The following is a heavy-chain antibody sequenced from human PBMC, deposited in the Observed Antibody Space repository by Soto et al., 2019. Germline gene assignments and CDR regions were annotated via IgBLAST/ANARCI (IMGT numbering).Heavy chain of an antibody. V-gene: IGHV4-59*01. D-gene: IGHD6-6*01. Sequence: SETLSLTCTVSGGSISSYYLSWIRQPPGKGLEWIGYIYYSGSTNYNPSLKSRVTISVDTSKNQFSLKLSSVTAADTAVYYCARDRQLVQNYYYGMDVWGQGTTVTVYS. CDR1: GGSISSYY. CDR2: IYYSGST. CDR3: ARDRQLVQNYYYGMDV. J-gene: IGHJ6*02.